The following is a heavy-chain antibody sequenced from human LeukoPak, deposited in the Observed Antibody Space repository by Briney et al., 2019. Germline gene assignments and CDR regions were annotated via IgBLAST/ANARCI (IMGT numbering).Heavy chain of an antibody. D-gene: IGHD6-13*01. J-gene: IGHJ4*02. Sequence: SETLSHTCTVSGGPIRSYYWSWIRQPPGKGLEWLGYIHYSGSTNYNPSLKSRVTISVDTSKNQFSLKLSSVTAADTALYYCARATAGTGYYFDYWGQGTLVTVSS. CDR1: GGPIRSYY. V-gene: IGHV4-59*01. CDR3: ARATAGTGYYFDY. CDR2: IHYSGST.